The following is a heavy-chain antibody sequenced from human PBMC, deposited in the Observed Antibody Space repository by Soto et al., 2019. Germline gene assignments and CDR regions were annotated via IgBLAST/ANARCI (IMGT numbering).Heavy chain of an antibody. D-gene: IGHD4-4*01. CDR3: ARFLPAPGIVTIGDYFDY. J-gene: IGHJ4*02. CDR1: GGSISSGGYY. CDR2: IYYSGST. V-gene: IGHV4-31*03. Sequence: PSETLSLTCTVSGGSISSGGYYWSWIRQHPGKGLEWIGYIYYSGSTYYNPSLKSRVTISVDTSKNQFSLKLSSVTAADTAVYYCARFLPAPGIVTIGDYFDYWGQGTLVTVSS.